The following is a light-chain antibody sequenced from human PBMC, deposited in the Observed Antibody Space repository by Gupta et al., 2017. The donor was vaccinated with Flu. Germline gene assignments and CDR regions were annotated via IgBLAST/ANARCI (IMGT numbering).Light chain of an antibody. CDR1: QDISNY. J-gene: IGKJ4*01. Sequence: SPSSLSASVGDRVTITCQASQDISNYLNWYQQKPGKAPKLLIYDVFNLETGVPSRFSGSGSGTDFTFTISSLQPEDIATYYCQQYDNLLSFGGGTKVEIK. CDR2: DVF. CDR3: QQYDNLLS. V-gene: IGKV1-33*01.